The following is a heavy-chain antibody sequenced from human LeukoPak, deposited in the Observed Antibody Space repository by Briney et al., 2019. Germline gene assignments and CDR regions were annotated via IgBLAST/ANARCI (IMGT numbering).Heavy chain of an antibody. D-gene: IGHD1-26*01. CDR1: GFTFSSYG. CDR3: AKDKGELSYYYYYMDV. CDR2: ISYDGSNK. J-gene: IGHJ6*03. Sequence: GGSLRLSCAASGFTFSSYGMHWVRQAPGKGLEWVAVISYDGSNKHYADSVKGRFTISRDNSKNTLYLQMNSLRAEDTAVYYCAKDKGELSYYYYYMDVWGKGTTVTVSS. V-gene: IGHV3-30*18.